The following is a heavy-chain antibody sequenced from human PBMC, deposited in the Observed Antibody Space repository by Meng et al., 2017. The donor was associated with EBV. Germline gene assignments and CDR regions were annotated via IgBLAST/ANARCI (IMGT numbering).Heavy chain of an antibody. CDR1: VTSFTSSR. Sequence: QVMRLKTREAWRRHGAARVVSENHYVTSFTSSRMNWLRKAPGQGFGWMGRINTNTGNPSYAQGFTGWFVFSLDTSVSTAFLLISSLKAEDTAVYYCARAPSTSPQGDYWGQGTLVTVSS. CDR2: INTNTGNP. CDR3: ARAPSTSPQGDY. D-gene: IGHD3-3*02. V-gene: IGHV7-4-1*02. J-gene: IGHJ4*02.